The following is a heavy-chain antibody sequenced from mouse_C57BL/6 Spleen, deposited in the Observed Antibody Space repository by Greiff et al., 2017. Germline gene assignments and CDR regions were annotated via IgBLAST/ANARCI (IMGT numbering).Heavy chain of an antibody. CDR1: GFTFSDYY. J-gene: IGHJ1*03. V-gene: IGHV5-16*01. Sequence: EVQLVESEGGLVQPGSSMELSCTASGFTFSDYYMAWVRQVPEKGLEWVANINYDGSSTYYLDSLKSRFIISRDNAKNILYLQMSSLKSEDTATYYCARDPHWYFDVWGTGTTVTVSS. CDR3: ARDPHWYFDV. CDR2: INYDGSST.